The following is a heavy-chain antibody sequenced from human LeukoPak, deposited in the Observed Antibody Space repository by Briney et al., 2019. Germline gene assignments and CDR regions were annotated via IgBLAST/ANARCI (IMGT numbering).Heavy chain of an antibody. CDR3: ARAPSEIGGYYPEYFRH. CDR2: IKSDGST. D-gene: IGHD3-22*01. CDR1: GFTFSSYW. Sequence: PGGSLRLSCAASGFTFSSYWMHWVGHAPGRGLVWVSRIKSDGSTNYADSVKGRSTISRDNAKNTLSLQMNSLRAEDTGVYYCARAPSEIGGYYPEYFRHWGQGTLVTVSS. V-gene: IGHV3-74*01. J-gene: IGHJ1*01.